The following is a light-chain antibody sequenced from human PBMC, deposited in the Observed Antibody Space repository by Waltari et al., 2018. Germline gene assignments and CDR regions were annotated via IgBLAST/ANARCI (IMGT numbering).Light chain of an antibody. CDR3: CAYGGNYIII. V-gene: IGLV2-11*01. Sequence: QSALTQPRSVSGSLRRSVTISCTGSHRDVGGYHYVSWYQQYPGKVPKPIIYYVNKRPSGVPDRFSGSKSGNTASLTISGLQAEDEADYYCCAYGGNYIIIFGGGTQLTVL. J-gene: IGLJ2*01. CDR1: HRDVGGYHY. CDR2: YVN.